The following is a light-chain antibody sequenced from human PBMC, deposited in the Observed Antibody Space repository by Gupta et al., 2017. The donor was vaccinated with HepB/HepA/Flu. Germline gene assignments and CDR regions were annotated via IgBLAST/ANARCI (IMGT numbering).Light chain of an antibody. V-gene: IGKV3-11*01. CDR2: DAS. J-gene: IGKJ4*01. CDR3: QQRWNSNT. Sequence: EIVLTQSPAALSLSPGERATLSCRASQKIGSYLAWYQQRPGQPPRLLIYDASNRATGIPDRFSGSGSGTDFTLSSSRREPEDFAVYCWQQRWNSNTFGGGTKVEI. CDR1: QKIGSY.